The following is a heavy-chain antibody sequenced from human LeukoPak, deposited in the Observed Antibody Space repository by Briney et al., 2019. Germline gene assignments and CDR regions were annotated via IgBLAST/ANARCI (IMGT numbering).Heavy chain of an antibody. CDR1: GYSISSGYY. CDR2: IYHSGST. Sequence: SETLSLTCTVSGYSISSGYYWGWIRQPPGKGLEWIGSIYHSGSTYYNPSLKSRVTISVDTSKNQFSLKLSSVTAADTAVYYCAREGEDFNWNGYFDYWGQGTLVTVSS. V-gene: IGHV4-38-2*02. D-gene: IGHD1-1*01. J-gene: IGHJ4*02. CDR3: AREGEDFNWNGYFDY.